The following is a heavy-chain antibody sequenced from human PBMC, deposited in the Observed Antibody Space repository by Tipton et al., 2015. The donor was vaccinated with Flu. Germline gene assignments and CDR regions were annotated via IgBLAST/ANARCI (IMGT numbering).Heavy chain of an antibody. CDR3: ARARYSSGWSHFYFDF. D-gene: IGHD6-19*01. CDR1: GYTFTGYY. CDR2: INPNSGGT. V-gene: IGHV1-2*02. J-gene: IGHJ4*02. Sequence: QLVQSGAEVKKPGASVKVSCKASGYTFTGYYMHWVRQAPGQGLEWMGWINPNSGGTNYAQKFQGRVTMTRDTSISTAYMELSRLRSDDTAVYYCARARYSSGWSHFYFDFWGQGTLVTVSS.